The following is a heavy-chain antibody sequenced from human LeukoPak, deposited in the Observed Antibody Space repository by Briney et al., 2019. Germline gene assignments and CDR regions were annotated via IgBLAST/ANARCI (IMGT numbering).Heavy chain of an antibody. CDR3: ARDPGVQQGYYYYGMDV. CDR1: GGSISSYY. Sequence: PSETLSLTCTVSGGSISSYYWSWIRQPPGKGLEWIGYIYYSGSTNYNPSHKSRVTISVDTSKNQFSLKLSSVTAADTAVYYCARDPGVQQGYYYYGMDVWGQGTTVTVSS. J-gene: IGHJ6*02. V-gene: IGHV4-59*01. D-gene: IGHD6-13*01. CDR2: IYYSGST.